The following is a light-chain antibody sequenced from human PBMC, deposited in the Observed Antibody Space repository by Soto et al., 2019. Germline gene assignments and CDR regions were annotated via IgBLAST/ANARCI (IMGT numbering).Light chain of an antibody. CDR2: GAS. CDR3: QHRGRWPRT. Sequence: EIVLTQSPATLSLFPGERATLSCRASQSVNDYLAWYQQKPGQAPRLLISGASNRATGIPVRFSGSGSWTDFTLTISSLEPEDFAVYYCQHRGRWPRTFGQETKLEIK. J-gene: IGKJ2*01. V-gene: IGKV3-11*01. CDR1: QSVNDY.